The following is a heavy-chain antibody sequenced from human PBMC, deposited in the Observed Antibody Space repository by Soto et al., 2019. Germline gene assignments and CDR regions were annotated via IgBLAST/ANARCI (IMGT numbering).Heavy chain of an antibody. CDR2: IYYSGST. V-gene: IGHV4-31*03. Sequence: PSETLSLTCTVSGGSISSGGYYWSWIRQHPGKGLEWIGYIYYSGSTYYNPSLKSRVTISVDTSKNQFSLKLSSVTAADTAVYYCARAVYDFWSGLEDLGYMDVWGKGTTVTVSS. J-gene: IGHJ6*03. CDR1: GGSISSGGYY. CDR3: ARAVYDFWSGLEDLGYMDV. D-gene: IGHD3-3*01.